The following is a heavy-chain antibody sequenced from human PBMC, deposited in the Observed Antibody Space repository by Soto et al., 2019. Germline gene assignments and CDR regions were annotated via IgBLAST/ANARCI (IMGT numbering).Heavy chain of an antibody. J-gene: IGHJ4*02. Sequence: VGSLRLSCAASGFTFGSYSMSWVRQAPGKGLEWVSGFRTGGDDGTTYYADSVKGRFTISRDNSKNTLFLQMNSLRAEDTAIYYCAKKVNSGPGSQYFDYWGQGTLVTV. CDR3: AKKVNSGPGSQYFDY. V-gene: IGHV3-23*01. CDR2: FRTGGDDGTT. CDR1: GFTFGSYS. D-gene: IGHD3-10*01.